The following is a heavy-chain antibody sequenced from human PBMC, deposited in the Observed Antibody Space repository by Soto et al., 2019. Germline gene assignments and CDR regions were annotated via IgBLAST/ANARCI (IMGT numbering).Heavy chain of an antibody. D-gene: IGHD2-2*01. J-gene: IGHJ3*02. Sequence: GGSLRLSCAASGFTFSSYSMNWVRQAPGKGLEWVSYISSSSSTIYYAASVKGRFTISRDNAKNSLYLQMNSLRAEDTAVYYCARDLVPAAPNAFDIWGQGTMVTVSS. V-gene: IGHV3-48*01. CDR1: GFTFSSYS. CDR2: ISSSSSTI. CDR3: ARDLVPAAPNAFDI.